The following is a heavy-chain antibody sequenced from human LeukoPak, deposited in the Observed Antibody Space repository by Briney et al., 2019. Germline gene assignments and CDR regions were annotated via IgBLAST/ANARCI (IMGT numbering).Heavy chain of an antibody. CDR1: GYTFTGYY. CDR3: ARVRLPRSTVTTSALEY. D-gene: IGHD4-17*01. CDR2: INPNSGGT. Sequence: ASVKVSCKASGYTFTGYYMHWVRQAPGQGLEWMGWINPNSGGTNYAQKFQGRVTMTRDTSISTAYMELSRLRSDDTAVYYCARVRLPRSTVTTSALEYWGQGTLVTVSS. V-gene: IGHV1-2*02. J-gene: IGHJ4*02.